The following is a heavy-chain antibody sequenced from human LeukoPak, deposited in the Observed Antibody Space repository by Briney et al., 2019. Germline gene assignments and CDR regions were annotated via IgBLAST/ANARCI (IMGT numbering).Heavy chain of an antibody. D-gene: IGHD4-17*01. CDR3: AKRYGDCDY. Sequence: ASVKVSGKASGGTFSSYAISWVRQAHGQGLEWMGGIIPIFGTANYAQKFQGRVTITADESTSTAYMELSSLRSEDTAAYYCAKRYGDCDYWGQGTLVTVSS. J-gene: IGHJ4*02. CDR2: IIPIFGTA. CDR1: GGTFSSYA. V-gene: IGHV1-69*13.